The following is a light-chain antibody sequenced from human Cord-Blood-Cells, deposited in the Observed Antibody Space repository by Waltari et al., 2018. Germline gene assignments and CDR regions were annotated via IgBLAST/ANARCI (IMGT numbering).Light chain of an antibody. J-gene: IGLJ2*01. Sequence: QSALTQPASVSGSPGQSITISCTGTSSDVGGYNYVSWYQQHPGKPPKLMIYDVSNRPSGVSNRFSGSKSGNTASLTISGLQAEDEAYYYCSSYTSSSTLVVFGGGTKLTVL. CDR1: SSDVGGYNY. CDR3: SSYTSSSTLVV. CDR2: DVS. V-gene: IGLV2-14*01.